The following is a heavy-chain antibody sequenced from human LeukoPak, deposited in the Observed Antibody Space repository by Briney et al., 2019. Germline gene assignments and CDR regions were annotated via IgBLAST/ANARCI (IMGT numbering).Heavy chain of an antibody. CDR1: DYTFTNHP. V-gene: IGHV1-2*02. Sequence: ASVNVSYTPSDYTFTNHPMHWVRRAPGQGREWMGWINPNTRDTNYAQKFQGRVTMTRDPSISTAYMELSGLRADDTAVYYCARERYTAYGNFDYWGQGTQVTVSS. D-gene: IGHD5-12*01. CDR3: ARERYTAYGNFDY. CDR2: INPNTRDT. J-gene: IGHJ4*02.